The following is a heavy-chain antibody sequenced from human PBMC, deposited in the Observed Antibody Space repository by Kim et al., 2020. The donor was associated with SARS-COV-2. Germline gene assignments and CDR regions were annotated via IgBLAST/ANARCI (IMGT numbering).Heavy chain of an antibody. CDR3: AKDHPRLADYSSSWWGAFDI. CDR2: IWYDGSNK. J-gene: IGHJ3*02. CDR1: GFTFSSYG. D-gene: IGHD6-13*01. Sequence: GGSLRLSCAASGFTFSSYGMHWVRQAPGKGLEWVAVIWYDGSNKYYADSVKGRFTISRDNSKNTLYLQMNSLRAEDTAVYYCAKDHPRLADYSSSWWGAFDIWGQGTMVTVSS. V-gene: IGHV3-33*06.